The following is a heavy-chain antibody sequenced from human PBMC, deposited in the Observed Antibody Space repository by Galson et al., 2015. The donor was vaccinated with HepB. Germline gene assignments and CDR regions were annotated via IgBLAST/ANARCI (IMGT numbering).Heavy chain of an antibody. CDR2: INPSGGST. Sequence: SVKVSCKASGYTFTSYYMHWVRQAPGQGLEWMGIINPSGGSTSYAQKFQGRVTMTRDTSTSTVYMELSNLRSEDTAVYYCARGRFIVGAPFDAFDIWGQGTMVTVSS. J-gene: IGHJ3*02. V-gene: IGHV1-46*01. CDR3: ARGRFIVGAPFDAFDI. CDR1: GYTFTSYY. D-gene: IGHD1-26*01.